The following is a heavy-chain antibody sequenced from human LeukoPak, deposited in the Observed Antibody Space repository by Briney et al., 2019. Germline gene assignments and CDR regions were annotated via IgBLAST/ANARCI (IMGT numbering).Heavy chain of an antibody. CDR2: VYPGDSDT. Sequence: GESLKISCKGSGYTFTSYWIAWVRQMPGKGLEWMGIVYPGDSDTRYSPSFQGQVTISADKSISTAYLQWSSLKASDTAMYYCARHSRDGYHHWGYWGQGTLVTVSS. CDR3: ARHSRDGYHHWGY. V-gene: IGHV5-51*01. CDR1: GYTFTSYW. J-gene: IGHJ4*02. D-gene: IGHD5-24*01.